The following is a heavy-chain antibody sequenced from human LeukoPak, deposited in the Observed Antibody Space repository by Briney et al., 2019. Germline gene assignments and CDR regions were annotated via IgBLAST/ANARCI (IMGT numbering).Heavy chain of an antibody. CDR1: GGSIRRSSYD. V-gene: IGHV4-39*01. D-gene: IGHD1-26*01. CDR3: ARHSGNQYYYYMDV. J-gene: IGHJ6*03. CDR2: IYYSGST. Sequence: SETLSLTRPVAGGSIRRSSYDWGWLRQPPGKGLAWIRSIYYSGSTYYNPSLKSRVPISVDTSKNQFSLRLSSVTAADTAVYYCARHSGNQYYYYMDVWGKGTTVTVSS.